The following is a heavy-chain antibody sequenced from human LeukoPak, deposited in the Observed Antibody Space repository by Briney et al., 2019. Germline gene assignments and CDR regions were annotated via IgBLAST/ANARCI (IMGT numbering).Heavy chain of an antibody. J-gene: IGHJ4*02. Sequence: ASVKVSCKASGYTFTGYYMHWVRQAPGQGLEGMGWINPNSGGTNYAQKFQGWVTMTRDTSISTAYMELSRLRSDDTAVYYCARADCSSTSCYAAYFDYWGQGTLVTVSS. V-gene: IGHV1-2*04. D-gene: IGHD2-2*01. CDR3: ARADCSSTSCYAAYFDY. CDR2: INPNSGGT. CDR1: GYTFTGYY.